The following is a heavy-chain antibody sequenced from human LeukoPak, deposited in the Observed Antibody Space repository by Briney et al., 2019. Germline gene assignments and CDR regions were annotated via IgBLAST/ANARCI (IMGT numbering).Heavy chain of an antibody. CDR1: GYTFTGYY. J-gene: IGHJ4*02. CDR2: INPNSGGT. D-gene: IGHD3-22*01. V-gene: IGHV1-2*02. CDR3: ARVEKGGYYDFDY. Sequence: GASVKVSCKASGYTFTGYYMHWVRQAPGQGLEWMGWINPNSGGTNYAQKFQGRVNMTRDTSISTAYMELSRLRSDDTAVYYCARVEKGGYYDFDYWGQGTLVTVSS.